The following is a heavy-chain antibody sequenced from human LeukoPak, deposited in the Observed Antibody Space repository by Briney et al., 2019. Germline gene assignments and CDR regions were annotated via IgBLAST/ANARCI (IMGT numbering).Heavy chain of an antibody. V-gene: IGHV5-51*01. CDR2: IYPGGSDT. CDR3: ARRERYYDSSGYYYDWFDP. D-gene: IGHD3-22*01. CDR1: GYSFTSYW. J-gene: IGHJ5*02. Sequence: GESLKISCKGSGYSFTSYWNGWVRPMPGKGLEWMGIIYPGGSDTRYSPSFRGQVTISADKSISTAYLQWSSLKASDTAMYYCARRERYYDSSGYYYDWFDPWGQGTLVTVSS.